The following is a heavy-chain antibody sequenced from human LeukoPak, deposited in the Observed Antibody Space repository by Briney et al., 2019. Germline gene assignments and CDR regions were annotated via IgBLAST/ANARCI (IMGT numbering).Heavy chain of an antibody. CDR3: AKDRTYYYDSSGYYGEAFDI. Sequence: PGGSLRLSCAASGFTFSSYAMYWVRQAPGKGLEWVVVISYDGSNKYYADSVKGRFTISRDNSKNTLYLQMNSLRAEDTAVYYCAKDRTYYYDSSGYYGEAFDIWGQGTMVTVSS. V-gene: IGHV3-30*18. D-gene: IGHD3-22*01. J-gene: IGHJ3*02. CDR2: ISYDGSNK. CDR1: GFTFSSYA.